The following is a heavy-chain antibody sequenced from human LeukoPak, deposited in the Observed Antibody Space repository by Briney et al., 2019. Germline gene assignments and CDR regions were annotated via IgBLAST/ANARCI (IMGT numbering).Heavy chain of an antibody. CDR3: ARVSGGVNLAAFDI. D-gene: IGHD2-8*01. J-gene: IGHJ3*02. Sequence: SVKVSCKASGGTFSSYAISWVRQAPGQGLEWMGRIIPILGIANYAQKFQGRVTITADKSTSTAYMEPSSLRSEDTAVYYCARVSGGVNLAAFDIWGQGTMVTVSS. V-gene: IGHV1-69*04. CDR1: GGTFSSYA. CDR2: IIPILGIA.